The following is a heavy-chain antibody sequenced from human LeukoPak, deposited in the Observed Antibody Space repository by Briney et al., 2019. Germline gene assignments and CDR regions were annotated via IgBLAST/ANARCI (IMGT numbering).Heavy chain of an antibody. Sequence: LAGGSLRLSCEVSGLTFSNVWMLWVRQTPGQGLVWVCRINTAGSTVYADPVKGRFTISRDNAKNMVYLQMNSLRTEDTAVYYCASFRDTDNWGRGTMVTVSS. CDR2: INTAGST. J-gene: IGHJ3*01. CDR3: ASFRDTDN. CDR1: GLTFSNVW. D-gene: IGHD2-21*01. V-gene: IGHV3-74*01.